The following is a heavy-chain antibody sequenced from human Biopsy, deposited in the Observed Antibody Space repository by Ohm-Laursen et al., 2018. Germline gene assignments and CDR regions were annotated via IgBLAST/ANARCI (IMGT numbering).Heavy chain of an antibody. CDR3: ARDPLYFDFWSGFFDT. V-gene: IGHV1-46*02. Sequence: ASVKVSCKVSGYNFNSYFIHWVRQAPGQGLEWMGVINPSTGSTVYTQNFQDRLTMTRDASTSTVYMELSSLRPEDTAFYYCARDPLYFDFWSGFFDTWGQGTLVIVSS. J-gene: IGHJ4*02. D-gene: IGHD3-3*01. CDR1: GYNFNSYF. CDR2: INPSTGST.